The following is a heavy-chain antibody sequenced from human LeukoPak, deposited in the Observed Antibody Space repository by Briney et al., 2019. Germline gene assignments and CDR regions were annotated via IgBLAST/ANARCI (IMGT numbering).Heavy chain of an antibody. Sequence: GGSLRLSCAASGFTFSSYWMSWVRQAPGKGLEWVANIKQDGSEKYYVDSVKGRFTISRDNAKNSLYMQMNSLRAEDTAVYYCARDPELGAFDYWGQGTLVTVSS. D-gene: IGHD7-27*01. V-gene: IGHV3-7*01. CDR2: IKQDGSEK. CDR1: GFTFSSYW. CDR3: ARDPELGAFDY. J-gene: IGHJ4*02.